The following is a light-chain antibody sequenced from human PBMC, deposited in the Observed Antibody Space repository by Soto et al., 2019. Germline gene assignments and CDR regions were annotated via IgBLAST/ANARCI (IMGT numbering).Light chain of an antibody. J-gene: IGKJ1*01. Sequence: DIVMTQSPLSLPVTPGEPASISCRSSQSLLHSNGYNYLDWYLQKPGQSPKLLIYLGSNRASGVPDRFSGSGSGTDFTLKISRMEAEDVGVYYCMQALQTPRTFGQGTKVEIK. V-gene: IGKV2-28*01. CDR2: LGS. CDR1: QSLLHSNGYNY. CDR3: MQALQTPRT.